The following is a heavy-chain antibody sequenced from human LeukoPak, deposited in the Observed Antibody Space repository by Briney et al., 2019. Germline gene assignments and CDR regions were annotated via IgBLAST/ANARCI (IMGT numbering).Heavy chain of an antibody. CDR2: XXPSGGST. CDR1: GXXXXXYY. J-gene: IGHJ4*02. CDR3: AQTGYSSGWYPPPFDY. Sequence: KXXCKASGXXXXXYYXHWVRQXPXQGLEXXGXXXPSGGSTSYAQKFQGRVTMTRDTSTSTVYMELSSLRSEDTAVYYCAQTGYSSGWYPPPFDYWGQGTLVTVSS. D-gene: IGHD6-19*01. V-gene: IGHV1-46*01.